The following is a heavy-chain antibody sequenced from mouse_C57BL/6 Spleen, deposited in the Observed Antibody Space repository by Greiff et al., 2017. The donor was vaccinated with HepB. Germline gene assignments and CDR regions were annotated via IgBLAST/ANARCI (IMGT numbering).Heavy chain of an antibody. CDR3: ARDQGYGNYPFAY. V-gene: IGHV5-4*01. Sequence: EVNLVESGGGLVKPGGSLKLSCAASGFTFSSYAMSWVRQTPEKRLEWVATISDGGSYTYYPDNVKGRFTISRDNAKNNLYLQMSHLKSEDTAMYYCARDQGYGNYPFAYWGQGTLVTVSA. J-gene: IGHJ3*01. D-gene: IGHD2-10*02. CDR1: GFTFSSYA. CDR2: ISDGGSYT.